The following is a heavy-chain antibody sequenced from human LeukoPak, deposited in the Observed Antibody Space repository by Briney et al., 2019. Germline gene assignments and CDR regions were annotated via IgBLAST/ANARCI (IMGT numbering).Heavy chain of an antibody. CDR3: AKGDGYNSDFDY. CDR1: GFTFSSYG. Sequence: GGSLRLSCAASGFTFSSYGMHWVRQAPGKGLEWAAFIRYDGSNKYYADSVNGRFTISRDNSKNTLYLQMNSLRAEDTAVYFCAKGDGYNSDFDYWGQGTLVTVSS. D-gene: IGHD5-24*01. CDR2: IRYDGSNK. V-gene: IGHV3-30*02. J-gene: IGHJ4*02.